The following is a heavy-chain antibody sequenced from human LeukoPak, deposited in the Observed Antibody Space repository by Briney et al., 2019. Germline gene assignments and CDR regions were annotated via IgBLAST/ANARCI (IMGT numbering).Heavy chain of an antibody. J-gene: IGHJ6*03. D-gene: IGHD6-6*01. V-gene: IGHV1-2*02. CDR1: GYSFTGYF. CDR2: INPNSGGT. CDR3: ARDHSSSSTTASGYYYYMDV. Sequence: ASVKVSCKTSGYSFTGYFMHWVRQAPGHGLEWMGWINPNSGGTNYAQRFQGRVTMTRDTSTSTVYMELSSLRSEDTAVYYCARDHSSSSTTASGYYYYMDVWGKGTTVTVSS.